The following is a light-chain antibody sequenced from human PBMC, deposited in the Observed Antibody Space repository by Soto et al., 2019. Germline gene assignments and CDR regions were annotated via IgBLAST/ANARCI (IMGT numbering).Light chain of an antibody. CDR1: SSDVGGYNY. CDR2: DVS. J-gene: IGLJ2*01. CDR3: SSYPSSSTLV. V-gene: IGLV2-14*01. Sequence: QSALTQPASVSGSPGQSITISCTGTSSDVGGYNYVSWYQQHPGKAPKLMIYDVSNRPSGVSNCFSGSKSGNTASLTISGLQAEDEADYYCSSYPSSSTLVFGGGTKLTVL.